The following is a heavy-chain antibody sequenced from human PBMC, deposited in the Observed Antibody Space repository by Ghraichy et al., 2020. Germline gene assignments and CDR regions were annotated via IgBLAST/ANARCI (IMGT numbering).Heavy chain of an antibody. CDR1: GGSISSYY. CDR3: ARQGVGATLFETPTTFDY. D-gene: IGHD1-26*01. CDR2: IYYSGST. Sequence: SETLSLTCTVSGGSISSYYWSWIRQPPGKGLEWIGYIYYSGSTNYNPSLKSRVTISVDTSKNQFSLKLSSVTAADTAVYYCARQGVGATLFETPTTFDYWGQGTLVTVSS. J-gene: IGHJ4*02. V-gene: IGHV4-59*08.